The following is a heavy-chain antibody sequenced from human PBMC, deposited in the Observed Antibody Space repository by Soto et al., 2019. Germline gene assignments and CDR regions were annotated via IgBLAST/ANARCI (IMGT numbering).Heavy chain of an antibody. CDR2: IYYTGIT. J-gene: IGHJ4*02. D-gene: IGHD3-10*01. Sequence: SETLSLTCTVSGGSVSSYLWSWIRQPPGKGLEWIGYIYYTGITTYNPSLRSRVTISLDASKNQFSLKLSSVTAADTAVYYCARGPGASGSYHYYFDYWGQGTMVTVSS. V-gene: IGHV4-59*02. CDR3: ARGPGASGSYHYYFDY. CDR1: GGSVSSYL.